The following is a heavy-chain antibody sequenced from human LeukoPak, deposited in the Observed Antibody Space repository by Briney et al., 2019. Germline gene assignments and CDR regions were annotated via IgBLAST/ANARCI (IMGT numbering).Heavy chain of an antibody. J-gene: IGHJ4*02. CDR1: GFTFSDYS. Sequence: GGSLRLSCAASGFTFSDYSMNWVRQAPGKGLEWVSYISSSSSTIYYADSVKGRFTISRDNAKNSVYLQMNRLRDEDTAVYYCARGYDFDYWGQGTLVTVSS. CDR3: ARGYDFDY. CDR2: ISSSSSTI. V-gene: IGHV3-48*02. D-gene: IGHD3-3*01.